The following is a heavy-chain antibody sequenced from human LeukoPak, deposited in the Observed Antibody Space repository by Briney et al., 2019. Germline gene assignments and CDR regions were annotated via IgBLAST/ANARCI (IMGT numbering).Heavy chain of an antibody. CDR3: ARGPTYYDILTGYEFDP. V-gene: IGHV1-18*01. CDR1: GYTFTSYG. CDR2: ISAYNGNT. D-gene: IGHD3-9*01. J-gene: IGHJ5*02. Sequence: ASVKVSCKASGYTFTSYGISWVRQAPGQGLEWMGWISAYNGNTNYAQKLQGRVTMTTDTSTSTAYMELRGLRSDDTAVYYCARGPTYYDILTGYEFDPWGQGTLVTVSS.